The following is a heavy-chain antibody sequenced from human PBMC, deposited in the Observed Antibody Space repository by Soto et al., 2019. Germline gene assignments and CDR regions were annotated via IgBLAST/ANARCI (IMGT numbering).Heavy chain of an antibody. CDR3: ARYRRLDRRLAYFEL. CDR2: IIPIFGTA. V-gene: IGHV1-69*12. D-gene: IGHD1-1*01. CDR1: GGTFSSYA. Sequence: QVQLVQSGAEVKKPGSSVKVSCTASGGTFSSYAISWVRQAPGQGLEWMGGIIPIFGTANYAQKFQGRVRITADESTSTAYMELSSLRSENTAVYSCARYRRLDRRLAYFELWGRGTLVTVSS. J-gene: IGHJ2*01.